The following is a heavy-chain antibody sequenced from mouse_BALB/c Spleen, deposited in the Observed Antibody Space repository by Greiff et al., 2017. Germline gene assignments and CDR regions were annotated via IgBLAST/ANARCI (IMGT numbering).Heavy chain of an antibody. D-gene: IGHD2-3*01. Sequence: QVHVKQSGAELMKPGASVKISCKATGYTFSSYWIEWVKQRPGHGLEWIGEILPGSGSTNYNEKFKGKATFTADTSSNTAYMQLSSLTSEDSAVYYCARGSDGYYPRDYWGQGTSVTVSS. CDR2: ILPGSGST. J-gene: IGHJ4*01. CDR1: GYTFSSYW. CDR3: ARGSDGYYPRDY. V-gene: IGHV1-9*01.